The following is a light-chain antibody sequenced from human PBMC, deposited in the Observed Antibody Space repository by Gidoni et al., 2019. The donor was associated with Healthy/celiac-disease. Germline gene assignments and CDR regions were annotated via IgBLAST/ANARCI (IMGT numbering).Light chain of an antibody. Sequence: DIVLTQSPATLSLSPGERATLSCRASQSVSSYLAWYQQKPGQAPRLLIYDASNRATGIPARFSGSGSGTDFTLTISSLEPEDFAVYYCQQRSNWHPYTFXQXTKLEIK. J-gene: IGKJ2*01. CDR2: DAS. CDR1: QSVSSY. V-gene: IGKV3-11*01. CDR3: QQRSNWHPYT.